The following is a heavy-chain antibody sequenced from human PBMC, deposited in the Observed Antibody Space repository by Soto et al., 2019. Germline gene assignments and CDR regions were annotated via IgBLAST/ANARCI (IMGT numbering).Heavy chain of an antibody. J-gene: IGHJ4*02. CDR2: TSAYNGNT. D-gene: IGHD3-3*01. Sequence: ASVKFSCKVSGHSLPELSIHWVRQAPGQGLEWMGWTSAYNGNTNYAQKLQGRVTMTTDTSTSTAYMELRSLRSDDTAVYYCAREEVDYDFWSGSLDYWGQGTLVTVSS. V-gene: IGHV1-18*01. CDR1: GHSLPELS. CDR3: AREEVDYDFWSGSLDY.